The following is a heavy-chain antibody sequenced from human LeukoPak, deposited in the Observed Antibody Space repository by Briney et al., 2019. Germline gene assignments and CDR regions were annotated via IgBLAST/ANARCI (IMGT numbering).Heavy chain of an antibody. J-gene: IGHJ6*02. CDR3: AKVAGFWYYYGMDV. D-gene: IGHD6-19*01. V-gene: IGHV3-23*01. CDR2: VSGSGDST. CDR1: GFTFNSYA. Sequence: GGSLRLSCAASGFTFNSYAMNWVRQAPGKGLEWVSGVSGSGDSTCYADSVKGRFTISRDNSNNTLYLQMNTLRAEDTAVYYCAKVAGFWYYYGMDVWGQGTTVTVSS.